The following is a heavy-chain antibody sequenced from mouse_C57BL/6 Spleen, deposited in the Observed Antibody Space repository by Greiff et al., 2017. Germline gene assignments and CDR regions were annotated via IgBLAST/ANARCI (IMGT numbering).Heavy chain of an antibody. CDR2: INPSSGYT. D-gene: IGHD2-1*01. J-gene: IGHJ2*01. CDR3: ARSYYGNSYFDD. V-gene: IGHV1-4*01. CDR1: GYTFTSYT. Sequence: QVQLQQSGAELARPGASVKMSCKASGYTFTSYTMHWVKQRPGQGLEWIGYINPSSGYTKYNQKFKDKDTLTADKSSSTAYMQLSSLTSEDAAVYYCARSYYGNSYFDDWGQGTTLTVSS.